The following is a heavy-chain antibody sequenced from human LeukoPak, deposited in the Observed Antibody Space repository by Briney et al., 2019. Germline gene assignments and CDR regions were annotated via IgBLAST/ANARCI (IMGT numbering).Heavy chain of an antibody. J-gene: IGHJ4*02. CDR1: GFTFSTYT. CDR2: LSYDGSLK. CDR3: ARGDYYGSGSYWYYFDY. D-gene: IGHD3-10*01. Sequence: GRCLGLSCAASGFTFSTYTMHWVRQAPGKGWEGGAVLSYDGSLKYYADSVKGRFTVPRDNSKNTVFRQMNSLRAEDTALYHCARGDYYGSGSYWYYFDYWGQGTLVTVSS. V-gene: IGHV3-30*04.